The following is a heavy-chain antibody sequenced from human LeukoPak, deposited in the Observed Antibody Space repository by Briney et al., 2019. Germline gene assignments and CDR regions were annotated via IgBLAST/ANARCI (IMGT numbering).Heavy chain of an antibody. CDR2: IYYSGST. V-gene: IGHV4-39*07. D-gene: IGHD6-19*01. CDR1: GGSISSSSYY. CDR3: ARASSSSGLTQYDY. Sequence: PSETLSLTCTVSGGSISSSSYYWGWIRQPPGKGLEWIGSIYYSGSTYYNPSLKSRVTISVDTSKNQFSLKLSSVTAADTAVYYCARASSSSGLTQYDYWGQGTLVTVSS. J-gene: IGHJ4*02.